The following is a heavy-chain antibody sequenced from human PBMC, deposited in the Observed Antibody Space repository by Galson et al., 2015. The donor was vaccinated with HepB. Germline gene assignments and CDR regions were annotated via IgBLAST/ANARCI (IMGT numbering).Heavy chain of an antibody. D-gene: IGHD6-19*01. Sequence: CAISGDSVSSNSAAWNWIRQSPSRGLEWLGRTYYRSKWYNDYAVSVKSRITINPDTSKNQFSLQLNSVTPEDTAVYYCARAPHAVAGRYYYYGMDVWGQGTTVTVSS. CDR1: GDSVSSNSAA. CDR2: TYYRSKWYN. J-gene: IGHJ6*02. V-gene: IGHV6-1*01. CDR3: ARAPHAVAGRYYYYGMDV.